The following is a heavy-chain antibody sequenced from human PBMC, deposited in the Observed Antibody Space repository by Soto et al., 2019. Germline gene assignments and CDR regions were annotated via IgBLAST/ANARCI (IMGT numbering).Heavy chain of an antibody. Sequence: GASVKVSCKASGGTFGSYAISWVRQAPGQGLEWMGGIIPIFGTANYAQKFQGRVTITADESTSTAYMELSSLRSEDTAVYYCARDRGITGTTYYYGMDVWGQGTTVTVSS. V-gene: IGHV1-69*13. J-gene: IGHJ6*02. D-gene: IGHD1-7*01. CDR2: IIPIFGTA. CDR3: ARDRGITGTTYYYGMDV. CDR1: GGTFGSYA.